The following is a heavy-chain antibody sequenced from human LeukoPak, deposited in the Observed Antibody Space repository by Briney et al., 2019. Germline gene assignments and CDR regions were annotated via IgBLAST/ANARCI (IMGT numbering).Heavy chain of an antibody. CDR3: ASDIVVVPAATPGDY. Sequence: GGSLRLSCAASGFTFSSYSMNWVRQAPGKGLEWVSSISSSSSYIYYADSVKGRFTISRDNAKNSLYLQMNSLRAEDTAVYYCASDIVVVPAATPGDYWGQGTPVTVSS. CDR2: ISSSSSYI. V-gene: IGHV3-21*01. D-gene: IGHD2-2*01. CDR1: GFTFSSYS. J-gene: IGHJ4*02.